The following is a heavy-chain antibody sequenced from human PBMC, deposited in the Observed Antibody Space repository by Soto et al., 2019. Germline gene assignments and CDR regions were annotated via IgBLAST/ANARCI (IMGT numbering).Heavy chain of an antibody. CDR1: GDTFSNYA. D-gene: IGHD3-22*01. V-gene: IGHV1-69*12. Sequence: QVQLVQSGAEVKKPGSSVKVSCKSSGDTFSNYAINWVRQAPGQGLEWMGGIIPILGTAKSAQKFPGRVTVTAHESTGTAYRKLRSMRSDDTAVYFCASSGERDYYETSGYGWGKGTLV. CDR3: ASSGERDYYETSGYG. J-gene: IGHJ1*01. CDR2: IIPILGTA.